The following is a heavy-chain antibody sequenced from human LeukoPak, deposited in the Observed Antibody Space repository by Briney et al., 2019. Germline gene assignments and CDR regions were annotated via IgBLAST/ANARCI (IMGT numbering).Heavy chain of an antibody. Sequence: SETLSLTCTVSGGSISSYYWSWIRQHPGKGLEWIGYIYYSGSTYYNPSLKSRVTISVDTSKNQFSLKLSSVTAADTAVYYCARSTYYDFWSRYFDYWGQGTLVTVSS. D-gene: IGHD3-3*01. CDR2: IYYSGST. CDR1: GGSISSYY. CDR3: ARSTYYDFWSRYFDY. J-gene: IGHJ4*02. V-gene: IGHV4-59*06.